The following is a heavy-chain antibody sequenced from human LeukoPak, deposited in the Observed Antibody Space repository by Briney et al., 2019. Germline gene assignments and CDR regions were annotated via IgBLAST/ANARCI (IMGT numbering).Heavy chain of an antibody. CDR1: GFTFSSYA. V-gene: IGHV3-30-3*01. CDR2: ISCDGSNK. CDR3: ARDSEFLAVAGYFDY. D-gene: IGHD6-19*01. Sequence: SARSLRLSCAASGFTFSSYAMHWVRQAPGKGLEWVAVISCDGSNKYYADSVKGRFTISRDNSKNTLYLQMNSLRAEDTAVYYCARDSEFLAVAGYFDYWGQGTLVTVSS. J-gene: IGHJ4*02.